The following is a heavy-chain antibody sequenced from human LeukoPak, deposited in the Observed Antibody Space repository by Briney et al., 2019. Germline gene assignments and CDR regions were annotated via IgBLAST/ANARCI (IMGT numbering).Heavy chain of an antibody. CDR1: GFTFSSYA. Sequence: GGSLRLSCGASGFTFSSYAMHWVRQAPGKGLEWVAVISYDGSNKYYADSVKGRFTISRDNSKNTLYLQMNSLRAEDTAVYYCARGGYSYGYDYWGQGTLVTVSS. J-gene: IGHJ4*02. D-gene: IGHD5-18*01. CDR2: ISYDGSNK. CDR3: ARGGYSYGYDY. V-gene: IGHV3-30-3*01.